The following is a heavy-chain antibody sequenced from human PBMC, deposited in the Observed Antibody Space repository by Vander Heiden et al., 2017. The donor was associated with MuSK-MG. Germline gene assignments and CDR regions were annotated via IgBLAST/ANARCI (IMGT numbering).Heavy chain of an antibody. CDR3: AREPTGYYYYGMDV. CDR2: ISYDGSNK. J-gene: IGHJ6*02. Sequence: QVQLVESGGGVVPPGRSLRLSCAASGFTFSSYAMHWVRQAPGKGLEWVAVISYDGSNKYYADSVKGRFTISRDNSKNTLYLQMNSLRAEDTAVYYCAREPTGYYYYGMDVWGQGTTVTVSS. CDR1: GFTFSSYA. V-gene: IGHV3-30*04.